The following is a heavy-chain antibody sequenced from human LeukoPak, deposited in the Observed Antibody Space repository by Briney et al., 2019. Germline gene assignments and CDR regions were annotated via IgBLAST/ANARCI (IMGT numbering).Heavy chain of an antibody. CDR2: INHSGST. CDR3: ARHGYCSSTSCYYIYYYYMDV. V-gene: IGHV4-34*01. CDR1: GGSFSGYY. J-gene: IGHJ6*03. Sequence: SETLSLTCAVYGGSFSGYYWSWIRQPPGKGLEGIGEINHSGSTNYNPSLKSRVTISVDTSKNQFSLKLSSVTAADTAVYYCARHGYCSSTSCYYIYYYYMDVWGKGTTVTISS. D-gene: IGHD2-2*03.